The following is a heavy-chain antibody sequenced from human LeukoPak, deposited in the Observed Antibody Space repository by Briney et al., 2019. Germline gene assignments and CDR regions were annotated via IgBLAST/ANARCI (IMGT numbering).Heavy chain of an antibody. CDR2: IKDDGSET. CDR1: GFSFSNYW. Sequence: PGGSLRLSCAASGFSFSNYWMSWVRQAPGKGLEWVANIKDDGSETYDVDSVKGRFTFSRDNTKNSLYLQMNSLRPEDTAIYYCARISHYAFDIWGQGTMVTVSS. V-gene: IGHV3-7*01. J-gene: IGHJ3*02. CDR3: ARISHYAFDI.